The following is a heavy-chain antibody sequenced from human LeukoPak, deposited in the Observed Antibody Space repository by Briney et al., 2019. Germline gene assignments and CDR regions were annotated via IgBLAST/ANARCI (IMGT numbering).Heavy chain of an antibody. CDR3: ATPTTGCSSTSCYLLF. D-gene: IGHD2-2*01. Sequence: GESQKISCKDSGSTFTSHWIGWVRQMPGKGLEWMGVIYPADSETTYSPSFQGQVTISADKSISTAYLQWSSLKASDTAMYYCATPTTGCSSTSCYLLFWGQGTLVTVSS. CDR2: IYPADSET. V-gene: IGHV5-51*01. J-gene: IGHJ1*01. CDR1: GSTFTSHW.